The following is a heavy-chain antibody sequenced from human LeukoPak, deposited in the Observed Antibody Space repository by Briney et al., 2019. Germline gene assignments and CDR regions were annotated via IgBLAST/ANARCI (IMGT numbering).Heavy chain of an antibody. Sequence: GGSLRLSCVASGFDFTSYTMSWVRQAPGKGLEWVAKMKEDGSDIYYADSVKGRFTICRDNAKNSLCLQMSSLTVEDTAAYYCARGGARYLDNWGQGTLVTVSS. D-gene: IGHD3-9*01. J-gene: IGHJ4*02. CDR1: GFDFTSYT. V-gene: IGHV3-7*01. CDR2: MKEDGSDI. CDR3: ARGGARYLDN.